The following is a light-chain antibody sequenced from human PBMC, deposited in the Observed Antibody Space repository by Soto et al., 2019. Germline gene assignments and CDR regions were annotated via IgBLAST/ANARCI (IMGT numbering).Light chain of an antibody. CDR2: AAS. CDR3: QKYNSAPLT. Sequence: DIQMTQSPSSLSASLGDRVTITCRASQGIGVYLAWFQQKPGKVTTLLIYAASALQSGVPSRFSGGGSGTDFTLTINSLQPEDVATYYCQKYNSAPLTFGGGTKVEIK. CDR1: QGIGVY. V-gene: IGKV1-27*01. J-gene: IGKJ4*01.